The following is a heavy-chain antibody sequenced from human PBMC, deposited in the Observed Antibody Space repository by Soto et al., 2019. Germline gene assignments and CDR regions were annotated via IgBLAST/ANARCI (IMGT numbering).Heavy chain of an antibody. V-gene: IGHV3-23*01. CDR3: ADGGEWLFNFDY. CDR1: GFIFSSFG. CDR2: ISGSGDNT. D-gene: IGHD3-3*01. Sequence: PGGSLRLSCAASGFIFSSFGMHWVRQAPGKGLEWVSAISGSGDNTYYPDSVKGRFTISRDNARNTLYLQMNSLRAEDTAVYYCADGGEWLFNFDYWGQGTLVTVSS. J-gene: IGHJ4*02.